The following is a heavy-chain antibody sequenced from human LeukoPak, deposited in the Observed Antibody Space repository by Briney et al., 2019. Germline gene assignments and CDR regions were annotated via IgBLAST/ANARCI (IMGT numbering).Heavy chain of an antibody. CDR1: GGSISSSSYY. V-gene: IGHV4-39*01. Sequence: SETLSLTCTVSGGSISSSSYYWGWIRQPPGKGLEWIGSIYYSGSTYYNPSLKSRVTISVDTSKNQFSLKLSSVTAADTAVYYCARHSDYGDYRGFFYWGQGTLVTVSS. CDR2: IYYSGST. J-gene: IGHJ4*02. D-gene: IGHD4-17*01. CDR3: ARHSDYGDYRGFFY.